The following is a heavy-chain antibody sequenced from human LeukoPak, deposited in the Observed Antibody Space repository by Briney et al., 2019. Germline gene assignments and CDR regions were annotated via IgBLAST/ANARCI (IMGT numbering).Heavy chain of an antibody. Sequence: GGSLRLSCAASGFIFSSYSMNWVSQAPGKGLEWVSSISSSSSYIYYADSVKGRFTISRDNAKNSLYLQMNSLRAEDTAVYYCAELGITMIGGVWGKGTTVTISS. D-gene: IGHD3-10*02. CDR3: AELGITMIGGV. V-gene: IGHV3-21*01. CDR1: GFIFSSYS. CDR2: ISSSSSYI. J-gene: IGHJ6*04.